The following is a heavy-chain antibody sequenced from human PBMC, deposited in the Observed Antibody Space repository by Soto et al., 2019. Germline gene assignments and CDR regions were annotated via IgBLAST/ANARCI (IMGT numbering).Heavy chain of an antibody. CDR1: GGTFSSDL. CDR2: IIPIFGTA. CDR3: ARQGVVVVPATYWGNWFDL. Sequence: SVKVSRKASGGTFSSDLIGWVLLDPGQGLEWMGGIIPIFGTANYAQKFQGGVTITADESTSTAYMELSSLRSEDTAVYYCARQGVVVVPATYWGNWFDLRGQGTLVTVSS. J-gene: IGHJ5*02. V-gene: IGHV1-69*13. D-gene: IGHD2-2*01.